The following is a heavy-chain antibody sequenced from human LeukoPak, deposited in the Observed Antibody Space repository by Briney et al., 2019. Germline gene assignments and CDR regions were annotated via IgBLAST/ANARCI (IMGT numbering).Heavy chain of an antibody. Sequence: SVKVSCKASGGTFSSYAISWVRQAPGQGLEWMGGIIPIFGTANYAQKFQGRVTITADESTSTAYMELSSLRSEDTAVYYCARTATAIYNPFDYWGQGTLVTVTS. CDR3: ARTATAIYNPFDY. J-gene: IGHJ4*02. CDR1: GGTFSSYA. CDR2: IIPIFGTA. V-gene: IGHV1-69*13. D-gene: IGHD2-21*02.